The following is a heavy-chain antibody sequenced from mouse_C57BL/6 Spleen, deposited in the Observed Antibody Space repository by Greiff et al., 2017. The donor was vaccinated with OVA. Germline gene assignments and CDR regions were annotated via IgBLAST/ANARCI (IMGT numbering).Heavy chain of an antibody. CDR1: GYTFTSYT. Sequence: VQLQQSGAELARPGASVKMSCKASGYTFTSYTMHWVKQRPGQGLEWIGYINPSSGYTKYNQKFKDKATLTADKSSSTAYMQLSILTSEDSAVYYCARSPYSNYPDYWGQGTTLTVSS. CDR2: INPSSGYT. V-gene: IGHV1-4*01. CDR3: ARSPYSNYPDY. J-gene: IGHJ2*01. D-gene: IGHD2-5*01.